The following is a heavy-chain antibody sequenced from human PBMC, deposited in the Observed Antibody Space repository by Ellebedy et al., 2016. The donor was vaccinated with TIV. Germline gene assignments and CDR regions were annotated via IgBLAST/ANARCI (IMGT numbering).Heavy chain of an antibody. CDR3: ALDGYCSSTSCYASTRDYYYYGMDV. CDR2: ISAYNGHT. J-gene: IGHJ6*02. V-gene: IGHV1-18*01. D-gene: IGHD2-2*03. Sequence: ASVKVSXKSSGYTFTNYGFSWVRQAPGQGLEWMGWISAYNGHTNYAQKLQGRVTMTTDTSTSTAYMELRSLRSDDTAVYYCALDGYCSSTSCYASTRDYYYYGMDVWGQGTTVTVSS. CDR1: GYTFTNYG.